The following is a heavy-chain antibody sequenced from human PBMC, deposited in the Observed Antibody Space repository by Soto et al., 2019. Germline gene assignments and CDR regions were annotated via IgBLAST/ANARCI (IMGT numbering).Heavy chain of an antibody. D-gene: IGHD5-12*01. CDR2: IYPDESDT. V-gene: IGHV5-51*03. J-gene: IGHJ6*02. CDR3: VRMGFSGGGYLSYYYYGMDI. Sequence: EVQLVQSGAEVKEPGESLKISCKGSGYSFTKYWIGWVRQMPGKGLEWMAIIYPDESDTRYSPSFHGQVTISADKSISDAYLQWSSLKASDTAMYYCVRMGFSGGGYLSYYYYGMDIWGQGTTVTVSS. CDR1: GYSFTKYW.